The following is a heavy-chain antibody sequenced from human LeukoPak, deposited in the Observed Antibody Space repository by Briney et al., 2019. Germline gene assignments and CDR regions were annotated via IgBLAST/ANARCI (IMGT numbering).Heavy chain of an antibody. D-gene: IGHD2-2*01. CDR3: ATGVGGYYYYMDV. CDR1: GGTFSSYA. CDR2: IIPIFGTA. Sequence: ASVKVSCKASGGTFSSYAISWVRQAPGQGLEWMGGIIPIFGTANYAQKFQGRVTMTEDTSTDTAYMELSSLRSEDTAVYYCATGVGGYYYYMDVWGKGTTVTISS. J-gene: IGHJ6*03. V-gene: IGHV1-69*06.